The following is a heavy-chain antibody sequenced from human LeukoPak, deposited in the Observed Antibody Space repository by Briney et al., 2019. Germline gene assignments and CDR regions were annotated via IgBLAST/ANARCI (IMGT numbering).Heavy chain of an antibody. J-gene: IGHJ6*03. CDR3: ARDPQGSYYYMDV. CDR1: GFTFSSYW. V-gene: IGHV3-7*01. Sequence: GGSLRLSCAASGFTFSSYWMSWVRQAPGKGLEWVANIKQDGSEKYYVDSVKGRFTISRDNSKNTLYLQMNSLRAEDTAVYYCARDPQGSYYYMDVWGKGTTVTVSS. CDR2: IKQDGSEK.